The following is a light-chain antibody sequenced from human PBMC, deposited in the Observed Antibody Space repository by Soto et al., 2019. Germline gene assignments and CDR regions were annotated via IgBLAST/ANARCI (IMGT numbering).Light chain of an antibody. Sequence: DIQMTHSPSTLSASVGDRVTITCRASQSISSWLAWYQQKPGKAPKLLIYDASSLESGVPSRLSGSGSGTEFTLTISSLQPDDFATYYCQQYNSYSWTFGQGTKVDIK. CDR3: QQYNSYSWT. J-gene: IGKJ1*01. CDR1: QSISSW. V-gene: IGKV1-5*01. CDR2: DAS.